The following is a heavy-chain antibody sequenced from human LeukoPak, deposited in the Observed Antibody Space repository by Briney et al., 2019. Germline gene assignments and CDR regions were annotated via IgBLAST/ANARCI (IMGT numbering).Heavy chain of an antibody. J-gene: IGHJ6*03. CDR1: GYTFTSYG. Sequence: GASVKVSCKASGYTFTSYGISWVRQAPGQGLEWMGWISAYNGNTNYAQKLQGRVTMTTDTSTSTAYMELRSLRSDDTAVYYCARDWAPYYDILTGYWYYYYYYMDVWGKGTTVTISS. CDR3: ARDWAPYYDILTGYWYYYYYYMDV. D-gene: IGHD3-9*01. V-gene: IGHV1-18*01. CDR2: ISAYNGNT.